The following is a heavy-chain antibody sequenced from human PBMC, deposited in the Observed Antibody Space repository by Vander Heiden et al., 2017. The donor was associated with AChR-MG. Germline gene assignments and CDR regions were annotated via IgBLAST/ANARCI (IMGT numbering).Heavy chain of an antibody. J-gene: IGHJ5*02. D-gene: IGHD2-8*01. CDR3: ARAPRYATKPEANWFDP. CDR1: GFPFSSYG. V-gene: IGHV3-21*01. CDR2: ISSSSSYI. Sequence: EVQLVASGGGLVKPGGSLRLSCAASGFPFSSYGMNWVRQAPGKGLEWVSSISSSSSYIYYADSVKGRFTISRDNAKNSLYLQMNSLRAEDTAVYYCARAPRYATKPEANWFDPWGQGTLVTVSS.